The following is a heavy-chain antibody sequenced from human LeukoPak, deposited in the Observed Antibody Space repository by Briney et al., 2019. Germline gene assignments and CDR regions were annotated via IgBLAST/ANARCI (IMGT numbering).Heavy chain of an antibody. CDR3: AREILAPGKTHDY. V-gene: IGHV3-74*01. CDR1: GFTFSSFA. Sequence: PGRSLSLSCEASGFTFSSFAIHWVRQVPGKGLVWVSRINDDGSATFYADSVKGRFTISRDNAKNTLFLQMNSLSAEDTALYYCAREILAPGKTHDYWGQGTLVTVSS. CDR2: INDDGSAT. J-gene: IGHJ4*02.